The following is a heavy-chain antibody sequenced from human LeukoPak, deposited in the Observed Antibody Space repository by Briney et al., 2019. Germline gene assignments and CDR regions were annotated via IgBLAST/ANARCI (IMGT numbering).Heavy chain of an antibody. Sequence: PGGSLRLSCAASGFTFSGYPIHWVRQAPGKGLEWVAVISYDGSNKYYADSVKGRFTISRDNSKNTLYLQMNSLRAEDTAVYYCARAGLAGSGWYYFDYWGQGTLVTVSS. CDR3: ARAGLAGSGWYYFDY. CDR1: GFTFSGYP. V-gene: IGHV3-30-3*01. D-gene: IGHD6-19*01. J-gene: IGHJ4*02. CDR2: ISYDGSNK.